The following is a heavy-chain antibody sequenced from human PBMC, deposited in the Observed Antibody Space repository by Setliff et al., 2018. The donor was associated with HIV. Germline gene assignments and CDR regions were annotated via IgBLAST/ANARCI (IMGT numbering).Heavy chain of an antibody. J-gene: IGHJ3*02. V-gene: IGHV1-46*01. CDR3: ARSSPLYSRSFDAFDI. CDR1: GGTFSSYA. CDR2: INPTGGST. D-gene: IGHD6-6*01. Sequence: ASVKVSCKTSGGTFSSYAVSWVRQAPGQGLEWMGIINPTGGSTYYAQKFQGRVTLTRDASTSTVYVELSSLRSEDTAVYYCARSSPLYSRSFDAFDIWGQGTMVTVSS.